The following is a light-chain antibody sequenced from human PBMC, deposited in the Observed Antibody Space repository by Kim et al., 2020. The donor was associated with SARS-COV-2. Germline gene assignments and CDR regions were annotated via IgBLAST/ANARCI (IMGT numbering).Light chain of an antibody. CDR3: QTWGTGIG. CDR2: LNSDGSH. CDR1: SGHSCYA. Sequence: GASVKLPCTLSSGHSCYAIAWHQQQPEKGPRYLMKLNSDGSHSKGDGIPDRFSGSSSGAERYLTISSLQSEDEADYYCQTWGTGIGFGGGTQLTVL. J-gene: IGLJ3*02. V-gene: IGLV4-69*01.